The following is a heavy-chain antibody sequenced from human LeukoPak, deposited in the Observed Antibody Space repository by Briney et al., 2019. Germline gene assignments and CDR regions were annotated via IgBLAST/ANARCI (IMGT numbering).Heavy chain of an antibody. D-gene: IGHD2-15*01. Sequence: ASVKVSCKASGYTFTSFGISWVRQAPGQGLEWMGWISAYNGNTNHAQKFQGRVTMTRNTSISTAYMELSSLRSEDTAVYYCARFMKVARARGWFDPWGQGTLVTVSS. J-gene: IGHJ5*02. CDR3: ARFMKVARARGWFDP. CDR1: GYTFTSFG. V-gene: IGHV1-18*01. CDR2: ISAYNGNT.